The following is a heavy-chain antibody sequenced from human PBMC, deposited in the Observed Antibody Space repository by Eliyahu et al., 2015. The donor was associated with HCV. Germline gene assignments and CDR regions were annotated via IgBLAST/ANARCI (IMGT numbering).Heavy chain of an antibody. D-gene: IGHD6-19*01. Sequence: EVQLLESGGGLVQPGGSLRLSCAASGFXFSSYAMSWVRQAPGKGLEWVSAISGSGGSTYYADSVKGRFTISRDNSKNTLYLQMNSLRAEDTAVYYCAKDSESSGWRPTTHFDYWGQGTLVTVSS. CDR2: ISGSGGST. V-gene: IGHV3-23*01. CDR1: GFXFSSYA. J-gene: IGHJ4*02. CDR3: AKDSESSGWRPTTHFDY.